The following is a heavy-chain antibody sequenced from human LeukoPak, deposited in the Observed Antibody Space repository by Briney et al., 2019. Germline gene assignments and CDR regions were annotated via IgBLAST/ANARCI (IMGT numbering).Heavy chain of an antibody. CDR1: GFTFSSYA. CDR2: ISYDGSNK. J-gene: IGHJ4*02. D-gene: IGHD5-12*01. Sequence: GGSLRLSCAASGFTFSSYAMHWVRQAPGKGLEWVAVISYDGSNKYYADSVKGRFTISRDNSKNTLYLQMNSLRAEDTAVYYCARGPSGYHNTGGQGTLVTVSS. V-gene: IGHV3-30*04. CDR3: ARGPSGYHNT.